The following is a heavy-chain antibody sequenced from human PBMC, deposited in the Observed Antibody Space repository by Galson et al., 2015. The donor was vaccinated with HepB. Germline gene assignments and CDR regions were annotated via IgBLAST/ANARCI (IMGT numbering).Heavy chain of an antibody. CDR1: GYTFTSYA. Sequence: SVKVSCKASGYTFTSYAMHWVRQAPGQRLEWMGWINAGNGNTKYSQKFQGRVTITRDTSASTAYMELSSLRSEDTAVYYCARDRGRLPYYYYYMDVWGKGTTVTVSS. J-gene: IGHJ6*03. D-gene: IGHD3-10*01. V-gene: IGHV1-3*01. CDR2: INAGNGNT. CDR3: ARDRGRLPYYYYYMDV.